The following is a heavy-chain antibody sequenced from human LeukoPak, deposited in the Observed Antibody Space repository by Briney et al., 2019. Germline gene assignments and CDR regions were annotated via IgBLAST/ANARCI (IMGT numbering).Heavy chain of an antibody. CDR3: ARQGGXLWXGESRNYYFDY. J-gene: IGHJ4*02. D-gene: IGHD3-10*01. CDR2: ISAYNGNT. Sequence: ASVKVSCKASGYTFTSYGISWVRQAPGQGLEWVGWISAYNGNTNYAQKLQGRVTMTTDTSTSTAYMELRSLRSDDTAVYYCARQGGXLWXGESRNYYFDYWGQGTLVTVSS. CDR1: GYTFTSYG. V-gene: IGHV1-18*01.